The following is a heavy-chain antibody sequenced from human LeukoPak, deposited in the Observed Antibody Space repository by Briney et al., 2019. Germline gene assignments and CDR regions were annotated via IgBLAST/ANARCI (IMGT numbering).Heavy chain of an antibody. Sequence: ASVKVSFKASGYTFTSYYMHWVRQAPGQGLEWMGIINPSGGSTSYAQKFQGRVTMTRDTSTSTVYMELSSLRSEDTAVYYCARVGGSVRVFDYWGQGTLVTVSS. J-gene: IGHJ4*02. CDR2: INPSGGST. CDR3: ARVGGSVRVFDY. D-gene: IGHD3-16*01. V-gene: IGHV1-46*01. CDR1: GYTFTSYY.